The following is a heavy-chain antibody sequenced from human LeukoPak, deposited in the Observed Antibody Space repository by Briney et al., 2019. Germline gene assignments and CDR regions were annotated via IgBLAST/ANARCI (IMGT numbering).Heavy chain of an antibody. CDR3: ASSNYALGDAFDI. CDR2: ISAYNGNT. Sequence: ASVKVSCKASGYTFTNYGISWVRQAPGQGLEWMGWISAYNGNTNYAQKLQGRVTMTRNTSISTAYMELSSLRSEDTAVYYCASSNYALGDAFDIWGQGTMVTVSS. V-gene: IGHV1-18*01. CDR1: GYTFTNYG. D-gene: IGHD4-11*01. J-gene: IGHJ3*02.